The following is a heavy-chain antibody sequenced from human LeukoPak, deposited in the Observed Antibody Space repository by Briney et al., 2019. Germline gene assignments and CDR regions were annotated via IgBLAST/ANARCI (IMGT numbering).Heavy chain of an antibody. Sequence: SQTLSLTCAISGDSVSSNSATWNWIRQSPSRGLEWLGRTYYRSKWKNDYAVSVKSRITFNPDTSKNQFSLQLNSVTPEDTAVYYCARGLMITFGGVIVPYYFDYWGQGTLVTVSS. CDR3: ARGLMITFGGVIVPYYFDY. CDR1: GDSVSSNSAT. V-gene: IGHV6-1*01. D-gene: IGHD3-16*02. CDR2: TYYRSKWKN. J-gene: IGHJ4*02.